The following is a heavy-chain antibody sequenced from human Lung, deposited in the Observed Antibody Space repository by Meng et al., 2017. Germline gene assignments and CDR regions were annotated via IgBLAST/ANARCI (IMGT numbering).Heavy chain of an antibody. CDR1: GGFCSDYY. D-gene: IGHD4-11*01. Sequence: VPLVQWGGALLKPSETPSLTCVVSGGFCSDYYWSWIRQRPVKGLEWIGEINHSGSTNHNPSLESRATISVDTSQNNLSLKLSSVTAADSAVYYCARGPTTMAHDFDYWGQGTLVTVSS. CDR2: INHSGST. V-gene: IGHV4-34*04. CDR3: ARGPTTMAHDFDY. J-gene: IGHJ4*02.